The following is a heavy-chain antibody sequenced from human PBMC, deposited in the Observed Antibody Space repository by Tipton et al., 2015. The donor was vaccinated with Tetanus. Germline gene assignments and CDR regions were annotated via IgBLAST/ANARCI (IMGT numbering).Heavy chain of an antibody. Sequence: TLSLTCAVYGGSFSAYYWSWIRQSPGKGLEWIAYIFYSGRTQYNPSLKSRVTISVDTAKNQFSLQLSSVTAADTAVYYCARTTRRWLHPDYWGQGTLVTVSS. J-gene: IGHJ4*02. D-gene: IGHD5-24*01. CDR1: GGSFSAYY. CDR3: ARTTRRWLHPDY. V-gene: IGHV4-59*01. CDR2: IFYSGRT.